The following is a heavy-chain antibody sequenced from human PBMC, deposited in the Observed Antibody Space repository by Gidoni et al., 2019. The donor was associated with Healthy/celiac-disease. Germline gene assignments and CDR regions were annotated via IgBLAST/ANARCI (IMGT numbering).Heavy chain of an antibody. CDR3: ARVRSSGYFDAFDI. D-gene: IGHD3-22*01. J-gene: IGHJ3*02. CDR2: ISSSSSTI. CDR1: GFTFSSYS. V-gene: IGHV3-48*01. Sequence: EVQLVESGGGLVQPGGSLRLYCAASGFTFSSYSMNWVRQAPGKGLELVSYISSSSSTIYYADSVNGRFTISRDNAKNSLYLQMNSLRAEDTAVYYCARVRSSGYFDAFDIWGQGTMVTVSS.